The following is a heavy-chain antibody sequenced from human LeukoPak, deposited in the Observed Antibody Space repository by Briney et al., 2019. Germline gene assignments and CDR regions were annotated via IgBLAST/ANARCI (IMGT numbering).Heavy chain of an antibody. Sequence: PSETLSLTCTVSGGSINGGGFYWSWIRQPAGKGLEWIGRIYTTGSTKYNPSLKSRVTLSADTSKNQFSLKLTSMTAADTAVHYCARVRVQPGADSGVYNYMDVGGKGATVTVSS. V-gene: IGHV4-61*02. CDR1: GGSINGGGFY. CDR2: IYTTGST. CDR3: ARVRVQPGADSGVYNYMDV. D-gene: IGHD1-1*01. J-gene: IGHJ6*03.